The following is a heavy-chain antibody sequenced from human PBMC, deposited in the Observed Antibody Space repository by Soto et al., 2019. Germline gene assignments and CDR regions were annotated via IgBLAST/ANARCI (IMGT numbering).Heavy chain of an antibody. CDR3: ARWGTTGGFDL. V-gene: IGHV3-30*19. D-gene: IGHD3-16*01. Sequence: QLQLVESGGGVVQPGTSLRLSCTASGFMFKSYVMHWVRQAPGKGLEWVALTSYDGNNKYYGDSVKGRFTVSRDYSKNTLHLQMDSLRPDDTAFYYCARWGTTGGFDLWGQGTLVAVSS. CDR2: TSYDGNNK. CDR1: GFMFKSYV. J-gene: IGHJ4*02.